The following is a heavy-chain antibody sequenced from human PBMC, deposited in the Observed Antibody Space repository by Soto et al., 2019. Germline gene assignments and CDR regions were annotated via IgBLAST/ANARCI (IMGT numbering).Heavy chain of an antibody. CDR1: GGSISSYY. CDR3: ARSRLEGGVIVKGHYFDY. D-gene: IGHD3-16*02. V-gene: IGHV4-59*08. CDR2: FYYSGGTNSGST. J-gene: IGHJ4*02. Sequence: SETLSLACTVSGGSISSYYWNWIRQPPGRGLEWIGYFYYSGGTNSGSTNYNPSLKIRVPISVDTPKNQFSLKLTSVTAADTAVYYCARSRLEGGVIVKGHYFDYWGQGTLVTVSS.